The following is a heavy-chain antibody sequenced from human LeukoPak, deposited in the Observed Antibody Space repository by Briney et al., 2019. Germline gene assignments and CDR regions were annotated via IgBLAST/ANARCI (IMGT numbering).Heavy chain of an antibody. Sequence: GGSLRLSHAASGFTFSSYSMNWVSQAPGKGLEWISYISSSSSTIYYADSVKGRFTISRDNAKNSLYLQMSSLRAEDTAVYYCARRGELTPPYYSDYWGQGTLVTVSS. V-gene: IGHV3-48*01. CDR1: GFTFSSYS. J-gene: IGHJ4*02. CDR2: ISSSSSTI. D-gene: IGHD1-26*01. CDR3: ARRGELTPPYYSDY.